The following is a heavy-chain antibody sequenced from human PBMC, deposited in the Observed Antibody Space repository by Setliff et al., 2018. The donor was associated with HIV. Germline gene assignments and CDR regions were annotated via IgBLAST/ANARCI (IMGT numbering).Heavy chain of an antibody. Sequence: SETLSLTCTVSGDSISSGGYYWSWIRQPAGKGLEWIGRIYTSGSTNYNPSLKSRVTISIDTSKNQFSLKLRSVTAADTAVYYCARDHDYYDSSKSWGFDYWGQGTRVTVSS. CDR2: IYTSGST. CDR1: GDSISSGGYY. D-gene: IGHD3-22*01. V-gene: IGHV4-61*02. CDR3: ARDHDYYDSSKSWGFDY. J-gene: IGHJ4*02.